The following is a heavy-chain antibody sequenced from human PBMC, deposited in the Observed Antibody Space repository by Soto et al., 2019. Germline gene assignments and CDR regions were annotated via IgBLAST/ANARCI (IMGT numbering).Heavy chain of an antibody. D-gene: IGHD2-2*01. CDR1: GGSINSYW. J-gene: IGHJ4*02. Sequence: SETLSLTCSVSGGSINSYWWRWMRHPAGKGLEWIGRVYSSGTTDYNPSLNSRATMSVETSKNQFSLKLTSVTAADTAVYYCARDIGSYAYAEGYWGQGIQVTVSS. CDR3: ARDIGSYAYAEGY. CDR2: VYSSGTT. V-gene: IGHV4-4*07.